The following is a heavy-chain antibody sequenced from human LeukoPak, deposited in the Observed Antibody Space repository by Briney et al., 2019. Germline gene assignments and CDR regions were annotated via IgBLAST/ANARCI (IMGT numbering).Heavy chain of an antibody. D-gene: IGHD3-10*02. CDR2: ISSSGSTI. V-gene: IGHV3-48*03. CDR1: GVTFSSYE. CDR3: AELGITMIGGV. J-gene: IGHJ6*04. Sequence: GGSLRLSCAASGVTFSSYEMNWVRQAPGKGLEWVSYISSSGSTIYYADSVKGRFTISRDNAKNSLYLQMNSLRAEDTAVYYCAELGITMIGGVWGKGTTVTISS.